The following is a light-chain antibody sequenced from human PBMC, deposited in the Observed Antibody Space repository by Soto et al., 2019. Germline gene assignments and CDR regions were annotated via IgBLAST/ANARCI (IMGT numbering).Light chain of an antibody. J-gene: IGKJ1*01. CDR3: QHYNNWPPWT. CDR1: QSVSGN. Sequence: EIVMTQSPATLSASPGERATLSCRASQSVSGNLAWYQQNPGQTPRLLIYGASTSATGIPARFSGSGSGTDFTLTISSLQSEDFAVYYCQHYNNWPPWTFGQGTKVEIK. CDR2: GAS. V-gene: IGKV3-15*01.